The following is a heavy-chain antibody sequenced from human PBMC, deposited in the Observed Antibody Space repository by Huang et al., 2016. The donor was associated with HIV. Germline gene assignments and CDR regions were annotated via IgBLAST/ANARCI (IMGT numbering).Heavy chain of an antibody. D-gene: IGHD5-12*01. Sequence: QVQLVESGGGVVQPGRSLRLSCAASGFSFANYAMHWVRQAPGKRVDVVTFISKDGSSRYYADSVKGRFTISRDNFKNALYLQMNRLRGDDTAVYYCTREYTVAGAFDLWGQGTMVTVSS. J-gene: IGHJ3*01. CDR1: GFSFANYA. V-gene: IGHV3-30-3*01. CDR3: TREYTVAGAFDL. CDR2: ISKDGSSR.